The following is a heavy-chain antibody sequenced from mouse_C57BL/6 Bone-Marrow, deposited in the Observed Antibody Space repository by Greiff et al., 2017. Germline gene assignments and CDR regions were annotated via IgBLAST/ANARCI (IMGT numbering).Heavy chain of an antibody. D-gene: IGHD3-3*01. CDR3: AREGGRLGYFDV. J-gene: IGHJ1*03. CDR1: GFTFSDYY. Sequence: EVQRVESEGGLVQPGSSMKLSCTASGFTFSDYYMAWVRQVPEKGLEWVANINYDGSSTYYLDSLKSRFIISRDNAKNILYLQMSSLKSEDTATYYCAREGGRLGYFDVWGTGTTVTVSS. CDR2: INYDGSST. V-gene: IGHV5-16*01.